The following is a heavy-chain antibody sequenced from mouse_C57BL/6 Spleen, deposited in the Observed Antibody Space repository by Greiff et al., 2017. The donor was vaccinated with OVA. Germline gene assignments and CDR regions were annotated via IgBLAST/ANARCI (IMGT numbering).Heavy chain of an antibody. V-gene: IGHV5-17*01. J-gene: IGHJ3*01. Sequence: EVKLVESGGGLVKPGGSLKLSCAASGFTFSDYGMHWVRQAPEKGLEWVAYISSGSSTIYYADTVKGRFTISRDNAKNTLFLQMTSLRSEDTAMYYCARPGGLRPFAYWGQGTLVTVSA. CDR2: ISSGSSTI. CDR3: ARPGGLRPFAY. CDR1: GFTFSDYG. D-gene: IGHD2-4*01.